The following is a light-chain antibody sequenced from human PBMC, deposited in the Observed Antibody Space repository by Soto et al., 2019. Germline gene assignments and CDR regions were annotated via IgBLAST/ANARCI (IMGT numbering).Light chain of an antibody. J-gene: IGKJ5*01. V-gene: IGKV1-9*01. CDR1: QGISSY. CDR2: AAS. Sequence: DSQLTQSPSFLSASVGYRVTITCRASQGISSYLAWYQQKPGKAPKLLIYAASTLQSGVPSRFSGSGSGTDFTLTISSLQPEDFATYYCQQRNSYPITFGQGTRLEIK. CDR3: QQRNSYPIT.